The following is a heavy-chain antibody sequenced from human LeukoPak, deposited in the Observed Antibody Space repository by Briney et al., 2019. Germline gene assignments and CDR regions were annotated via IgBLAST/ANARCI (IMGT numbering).Heavy chain of an antibody. D-gene: IGHD3-22*01. CDR2: ISGSGGST. Sequence: PGGSLRLSCAASGFTFSSYAMSWVRQAPGKGLEWVSAISGSGGSTYYADSVKGRFTISRDNSKNTLYLQMNSLRAEDTAVYYCAKAYDSSGYYQLGPHYFDYWGQGTLVTVSS. CDR3: AKAYDSSGYYQLGPHYFDY. V-gene: IGHV3-23*01. J-gene: IGHJ4*02. CDR1: GFTFSSYA.